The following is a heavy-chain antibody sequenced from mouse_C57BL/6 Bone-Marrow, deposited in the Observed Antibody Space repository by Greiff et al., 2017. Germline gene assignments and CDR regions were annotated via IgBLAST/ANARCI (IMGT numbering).Heavy chain of an antibody. D-gene: IGHD2-4*01. CDR1: GYSFTGYY. CDR3: ASGVYYDYFDY. Sequence: EVKLVESGPELVKPGASVKISCKASGYSFTGYYMNWVKQSPEKSLEWIGEINPSTGGTTYNQKFKAKATLTVDKSSSTAYMQLKSLTSEDSAVYYCASGVYYDYFDYWGQGTTLTVSS. V-gene: IGHV1-42*01. J-gene: IGHJ2*01. CDR2: INPSTGGT.